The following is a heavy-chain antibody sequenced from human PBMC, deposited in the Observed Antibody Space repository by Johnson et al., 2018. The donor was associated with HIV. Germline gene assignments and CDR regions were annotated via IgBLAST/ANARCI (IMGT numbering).Heavy chain of an antibody. D-gene: IGHD3-22*01. CDR3: ARVVAFEVRDLYYYDSSGSNDVFDI. CDR1: GFTFDDYA. CDR2: ISWCGGNL. J-gene: IGHJ3*02. V-gene: IGHV3-9*01. Sequence: VQLVESGGALVQPGRSLRLSCAASGFTFDDYAMHWVRQGPGKGLEWVSGISWCGGNLDYADSVKGRFTISRDNAKTPLYLQMNSLRAEDTALYYCARVVAFEVRDLYYYDSSGSNDVFDIWGQGTMVTVSS.